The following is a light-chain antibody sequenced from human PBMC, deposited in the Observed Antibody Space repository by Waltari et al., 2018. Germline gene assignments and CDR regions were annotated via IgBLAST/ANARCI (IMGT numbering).Light chain of an antibody. CDR2: VNSDGTH. J-gene: IGLJ3*02. CDR3: HTWSTATLGV. CDR1: SGHSSFA. V-gene: IGLV4-69*01. Sequence: QVVLTQSPSASASLGASVQLTCTVSSGHSSFAIAWQQHQPGQAPRFLLKVNSDGTHTKGDGSPDRFSGSSSGAERYLTISSLQSEDEAVYFCHTWSTATLGVFGEGTRLTVL.